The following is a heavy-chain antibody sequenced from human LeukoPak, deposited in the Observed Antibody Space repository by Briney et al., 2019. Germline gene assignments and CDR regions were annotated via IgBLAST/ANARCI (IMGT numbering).Heavy chain of an antibody. CDR1: GFTFDDYG. CDR2: INWNGGST. V-gene: IGHV3-20*04. Sequence: GGSLRLSCAASGFTFDDYGMSWVRHAPGEGLEWVSGINWNGGSTGYADSVKGRFTISRDNAKNSLYLQMNSPRAEDTALYYCARVAAAVFDFDYWGQGTLVTVSS. D-gene: IGHD6-13*01. CDR3: ARVAAAVFDFDY. J-gene: IGHJ4*02.